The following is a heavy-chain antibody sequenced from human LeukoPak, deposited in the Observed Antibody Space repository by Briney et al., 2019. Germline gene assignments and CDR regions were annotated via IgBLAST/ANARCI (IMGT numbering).Heavy chain of an antibody. CDR3: ARDSSYYYMDV. V-gene: IGHV4-59*01. J-gene: IGHJ6*03. CDR2: IYYSGST. CDR1: GGSISSYY. Sequence: PSETLSLTCTVSGGSISSYYWSWIRQPPGKGLEWIGYIYYSGSTNYNPSLKSRVSISVDTSKNQFSLKLSSVTAADTAVYYCARDSSYYYMDVWGKGTTVTVSS.